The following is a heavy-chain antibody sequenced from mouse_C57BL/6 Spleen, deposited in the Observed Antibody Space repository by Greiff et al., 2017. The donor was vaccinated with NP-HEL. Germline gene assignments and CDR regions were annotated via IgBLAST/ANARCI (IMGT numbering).Heavy chain of an antibody. CDR1: GYSFTSYY. CDR2: IYPGSGNT. Sequence: QVQLKESGPELVKPGASVKISCKASGYSFTSYYIHWVKQRPGQGLEWIGWIYPGSGNTKYNEKFKGKATLTADTSSSTAYMQLSSLTSEDSAVYYCARVITTVVATDYYAMDYWGQGTSVTVSS. CDR3: ARVITTVVATDYYAMDY. D-gene: IGHD1-1*01. J-gene: IGHJ4*01. V-gene: IGHV1-66*01.